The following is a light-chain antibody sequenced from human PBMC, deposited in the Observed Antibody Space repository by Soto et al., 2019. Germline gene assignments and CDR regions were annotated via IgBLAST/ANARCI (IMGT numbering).Light chain of an antibody. CDR3: SSFASSSTLV. CDR1: ISDVGSYYY. CDR2: GVT. J-gene: IGLJ3*02. Sequence: QSVLTQPASVSGSPGQSITISCNGTISDVGSYYYVSWYQQHPVKAPQLMIYGVTNRPSGVSSRFSGSKSGNTASLTISGLQAEDEADYYCSSFASSSTLVFGGGTKLTVL. V-gene: IGLV2-14*01.